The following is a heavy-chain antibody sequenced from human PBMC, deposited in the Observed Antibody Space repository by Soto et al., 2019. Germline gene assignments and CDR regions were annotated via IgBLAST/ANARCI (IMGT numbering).Heavy chain of an antibody. Sequence: GASVKVSCKASGYSFTGYSMHWVRQAPGQGLEWMGWINPKNGATNYARKFQGWVTMIRDTSISTVYMELRNLKSDDTAVYYSGSTYYNPSLKSRVTISVDTSKNQFSLKLSSVTAADTAVYYCARIDSLLKPFWSGLASDYYYYGMDVWGQGTTVTVSS. J-gene: IGHJ6*02. V-gene: IGHV1-2*04. CDR3: GSTYYNPSLKSRVTISVDTSKNQFSLKLSSVTAADTAVYYCARIDSLLKPFWSGLASDYYYYGMDV. D-gene: IGHD2-21*02. CDR2: INPKNGAT. CDR1: GYSFTGYS.